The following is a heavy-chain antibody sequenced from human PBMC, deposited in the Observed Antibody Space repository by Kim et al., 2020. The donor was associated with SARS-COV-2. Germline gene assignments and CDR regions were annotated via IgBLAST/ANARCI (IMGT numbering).Heavy chain of an antibody. Sequence: SETLSLTCTVSGGSISSYYWSWIRQPPGKGLEWIGYIYYSGSTNYNPSLKSRVTISVDTSKNQFSLKLSSVTAADTAVYYCARGGCSSTSCHFDPWGQGTLVPVSS. CDR2: IYYSGST. V-gene: IGHV4-59*01. CDR3: ARGGCSSTSCHFDP. J-gene: IGHJ5*02. D-gene: IGHD2-2*01. CDR1: GGSISSYY.